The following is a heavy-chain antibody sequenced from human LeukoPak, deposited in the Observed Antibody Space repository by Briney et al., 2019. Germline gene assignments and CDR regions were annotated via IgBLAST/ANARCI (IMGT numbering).Heavy chain of an antibody. CDR1: GGSISSGSYY. CDR3: ARGGRGYSYFMDV. D-gene: IGHD5-18*01. V-gene: IGHV4-61*02. CDR2: IYTSGST. J-gene: IGHJ6*04. Sequence: KPSETLSLTCTVSGGSISSGSYYWSWIRQPAGKGLEWIARIYTSGSTNYNPSLKRRVTISVDTSKNQFSLKLCSLTAADTAVYYCARGGRGYSYFMDVWGKGTTVTVSS.